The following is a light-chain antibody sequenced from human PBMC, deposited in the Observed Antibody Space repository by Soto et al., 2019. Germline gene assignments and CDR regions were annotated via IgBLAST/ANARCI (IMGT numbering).Light chain of an antibody. CDR3: QQYDNWPT. CDR1: QSVSSSY. J-gene: IGKJ1*01. V-gene: IGKV3-15*01. CDR2: GAS. Sequence: VLTQCPGALSLCPGERAALSCSASQSVSSSYLAWYQQKPGQAPRLLIYGASTRATGIPARFSGSGSGTEFTLTMSSLQSEDFAVYYCQQYDNWPTFGQGTKVDIK.